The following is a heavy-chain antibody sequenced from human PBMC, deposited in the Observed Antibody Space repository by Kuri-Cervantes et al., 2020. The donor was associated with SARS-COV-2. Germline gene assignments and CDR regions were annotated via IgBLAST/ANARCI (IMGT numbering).Heavy chain of an antibody. CDR3: VRGFLEMTTMFFYYHGLDV. J-gene: IGHJ6*02. D-gene: IGHD5-24*01. V-gene: IGHV3-30*04. Sequence: GESLKISCAASGFTFSSCAMHWVRLAPGKGLEWVAFISYDGTNQYYADSVRGRFTISRDNAKSSLHLHMNSLTTEDTAVYYCVRGFLEMTTMFFYYHGLDVWGQGTTVTVSS. CDR2: ISYDGTNQ. CDR1: GFTFSSCA.